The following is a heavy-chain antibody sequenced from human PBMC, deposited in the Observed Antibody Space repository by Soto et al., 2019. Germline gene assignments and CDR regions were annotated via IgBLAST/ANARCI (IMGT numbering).Heavy chain of an antibody. CDR1: GFTFSSYG. D-gene: IGHD3-22*01. J-gene: IGHJ3*02. CDR3: EKDLMIVVVWDAFDS. V-gene: IGHV3-30*18. CDR2: ISYDGSNK. Sequence: QVQLVESGGGVVQPGRSLRLSCAASGFTFSSYGMHWVRQAPGKGLEWVAVISYDGSNKYYADSVKGRFTISRDNSKNSLYLQMNSLRAEDTVVYYCEKDLMIVVVWDAFDSWGQVTMVTVSS.